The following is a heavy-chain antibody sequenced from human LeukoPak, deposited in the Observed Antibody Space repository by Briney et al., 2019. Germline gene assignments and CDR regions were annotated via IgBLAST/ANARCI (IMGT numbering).Heavy chain of an antibody. CDR2: INPDGSST. Sequence: GGSLRLSCAASGFTFSSYWMPWVRQAPGKGLVWVSRINPDGSSTYYADSVKGRFTISRDNAKNTLYLKMNSLRAEDTAVYFCARGGGGSTYGLFDYWGQGTLVTVSS. D-gene: IGHD5-18*01. V-gene: IGHV3-74*01. J-gene: IGHJ4*02. CDR1: GFTFSSYW. CDR3: ARGGGGSTYGLFDY.